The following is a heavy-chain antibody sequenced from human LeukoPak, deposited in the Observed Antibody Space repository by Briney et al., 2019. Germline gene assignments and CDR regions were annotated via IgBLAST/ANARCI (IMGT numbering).Heavy chain of an antibody. CDR3: ARGSTPYSGSYFDNWFDP. V-gene: IGHV4-39*07. J-gene: IGHJ5*02. CDR1: GGSISSSSYY. Sequence: PSETLSLTCTVSGGSISSSSYYWGWIRQPPGKDLEWIGSIFYSGNTYYNPSLKSRVTISVDTSKNQFSLKLSSVTAADTAVYYCARGSTPYSGSYFDNWFDPWGQGTLVTVSS. D-gene: IGHD1-26*01. CDR2: IFYSGNT.